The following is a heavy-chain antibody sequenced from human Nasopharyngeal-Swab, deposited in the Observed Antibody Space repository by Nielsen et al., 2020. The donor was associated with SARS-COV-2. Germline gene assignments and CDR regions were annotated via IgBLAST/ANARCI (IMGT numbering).Heavy chain of an antibody. D-gene: IGHD4-17*01. CDR3: TRLTVTGAFDI. Sequence: VRQAPGKGLEWVGRIRSKANSYATAYAASVKGRFTISRDDSKNTAYLQINSLKTEDTAVYYCTRLTVTGAFDIWGQGTMVTVSS. J-gene: IGHJ3*02. V-gene: IGHV3-73*01. CDR2: IRSKANSYAT.